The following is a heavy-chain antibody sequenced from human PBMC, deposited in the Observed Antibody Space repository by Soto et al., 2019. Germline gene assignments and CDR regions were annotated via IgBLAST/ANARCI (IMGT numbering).Heavy chain of an antibody. CDR1: GYTFTSYA. J-gene: IGHJ4*02. CDR2: INGGNRNT. Sequence: QVQLVQSGAEVKKPGASVKVSCKASGYTFTSYAMLWVRQAPGQRLEWMGWINGGNRNTKYSQRFQGRVTITTDTSASTAYMELSSLRSEDTAVYYCARIGYSSGWYSFDYWGQGTLVTVSS. CDR3: ARIGYSSGWYSFDY. V-gene: IGHV1-3*01. D-gene: IGHD6-19*01.